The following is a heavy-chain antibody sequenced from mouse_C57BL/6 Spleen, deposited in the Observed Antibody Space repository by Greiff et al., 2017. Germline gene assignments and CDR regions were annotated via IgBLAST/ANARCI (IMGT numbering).Heavy chain of an antibody. V-gene: IGHV1-55*01. CDR2: IYPGSGST. D-gene: IGHD2-4*01. Sequence: QVQLQQPGAELVKPGASVKMSCKASGYTFTSYWITWVKQRPGQGLEWIGDIYPGSGSTNYNEKFKSKATLTVDTSSSTAYMQLSSLTSEDSAVYYCARKSFYYDYDRDYCDYWGQGTTLTVSA. CDR1: GYTFTSYW. CDR3: ARKSFYYDYDRDYCDY. J-gene: IGHJ2*01.